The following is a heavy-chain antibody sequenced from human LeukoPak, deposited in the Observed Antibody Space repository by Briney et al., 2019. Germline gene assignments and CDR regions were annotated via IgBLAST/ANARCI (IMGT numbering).Heavy chain of an antibody. CDR3: AKDRLEHDSWRSGPTNHGFDV. J-gene: IGHJ6*01. Sequence: GGSLRLSCVGSGFTFSNYGVAWVRQAPGEGLEWVSGISGSGDNTYNADSLKGRFTISRDNSKNTLYLQMNSLRVEDTAVYYCAKDRLEHDSWRSGPTNHGFDVWGQGTTVIVSS. D-gene: IGHD6-13*01. V-gene: IGHV3-23*01. CDR2: ISGSGDNT. CDR1: GFTFSNYG.